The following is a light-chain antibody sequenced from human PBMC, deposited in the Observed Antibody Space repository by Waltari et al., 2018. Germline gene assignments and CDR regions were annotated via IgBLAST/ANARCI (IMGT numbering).Light chain of an antibody. Sequence: DIQMTQSPSSLSASVGDVVTIACRASQRIYTYLNWYQQKAGKAPQLLIYSASNLQTGVPSRFSGSGSGTDCTLTINSLQPEDFATYYCQQSYDSPLTFGGGTKVEI. CDR2: SAS. V-gene: IGKV1-39*01. CDR3: QQSYDSPLT. CDR1: QRIYTY. J-gene: IGKJ4*01.